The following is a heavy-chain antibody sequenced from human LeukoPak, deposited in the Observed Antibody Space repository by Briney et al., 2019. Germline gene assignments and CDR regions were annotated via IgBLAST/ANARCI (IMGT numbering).Heavy chain of an antibody. CDR1: GFTFSSYA. Sequence: GGSLRLSCAASGFTFSSYAMSWVRQAPGKGLEWVSAISGSGGSTYYADSVKGRFTIFRDNSKNTLYLQMNSLRAEDTAVYYCANSQLRFLEWLVYWGQGTLVTVSS. CDR3: ANSQLRFLEWLVY. J-gene: IGHJ4*02. CDR2: ISGSGGST. D-gene: IGHD3-3*01. V-gene: IGHV3-23*01.